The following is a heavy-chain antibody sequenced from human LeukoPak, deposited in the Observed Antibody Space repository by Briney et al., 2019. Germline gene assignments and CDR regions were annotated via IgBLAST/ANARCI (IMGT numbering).Heavy chain of an antibody. D-gene: IGHD3-10*01. CDR2: ISGSGGST. V-gene: IGHV3-23*01. J-gene: IGHJ4*02. CDR3: ASPRDRYGSGSYYNFDY. CDR1: GFTFSSYE. Sequence: GGSLRLSCAASGFTFSSYEMNWVRQAPGKGLEWVSAISGSGGSTYYADSVKGRFTISRDNSKNTLYLQMNSLRAEDTVVYYCASPRDRYGSGSYYNFDYWGQGTLVTVSS.